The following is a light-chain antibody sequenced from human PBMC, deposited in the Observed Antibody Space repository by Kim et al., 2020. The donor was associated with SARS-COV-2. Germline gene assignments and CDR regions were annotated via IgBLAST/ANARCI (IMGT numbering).Light chain of an antibody. J-gene: IGLJ2*01. Sequence: GQKVTISYPGSSSNIGNNYVSWYQQLPGTAPKLLIYDNNKRPSGIPDRFSGSKSGTSATLGITGLQTGDEADYYCGTWDSSLSAVVFGGGTKLTVL. CDR2: DNN. CDR3: GTWDSSLSAVV. CDR1: SSNIGNNY. V-gene: IGLV1-51*01.